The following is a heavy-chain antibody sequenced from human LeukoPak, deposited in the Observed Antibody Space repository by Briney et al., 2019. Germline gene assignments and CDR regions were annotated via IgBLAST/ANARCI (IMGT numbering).Heavy chain of an antibody. J-gene: IGHJ6*02. V-gene: IGHV1-2*04. D-gene: IGHD5-18*01. Sequence: ASVKVSCKASGYTFTGYYMHWVRQAPGQGLEWMGWINPNSGGTNYAQKFQGWVTMTRDTSISTAYMELSRLRSDDTAVYYCARVGGYSYGPGVLGDGMDVWGQGTTVTVSS. CDR1: GYTFTGYY. CDR2: INPNSGGT. CDR3: ARVGGYSYGPGVLGDGMDV.